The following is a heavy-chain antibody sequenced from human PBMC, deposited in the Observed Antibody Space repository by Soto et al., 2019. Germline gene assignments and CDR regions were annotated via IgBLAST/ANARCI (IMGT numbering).Heavy chain of an antibody. CDR1: GFIFSSCG. D-gene: IGHD6-6*01. Sequence: QVRLVESGGGDVQPGTSLRLSCAASGFIFSSCGMHWVRQAPGKGLEWVTVISNDVNFKYYGDSVKGRFTISRDMSKNKAYLKLDSMRAEYTAVYYCAKTNLYSSLASLQIDFWGQGTLFTVSS. V-gene: IGHV3-30*18. J-gene: IGHJ4*02. CDR3: AKTNLYSSLASLQIDF. CDR2: ISNDVNFK.